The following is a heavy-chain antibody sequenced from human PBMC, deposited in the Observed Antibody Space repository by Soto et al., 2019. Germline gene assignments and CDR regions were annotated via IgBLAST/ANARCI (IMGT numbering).Heavy chain of an antibody. CDR1: GYSFTSYW. D-gene: IGHD6-19*01. V-gene: IGHV5-51*01. Sequence: PGESLKISCKGSGYSFTSYWIGWVRQMPGKGLEWMGIIYPGDSDTRYSPSFQGQVTISADKSISTAYLQWSSLKASDTAMYYCARRVSRSSGWYGGPFDPWGQGTLVTVPQ. CDR3: ARRVSRSSGWYGGPFDP. J-gene: IGHJ5*02. CDR2: IYPGDSDT.